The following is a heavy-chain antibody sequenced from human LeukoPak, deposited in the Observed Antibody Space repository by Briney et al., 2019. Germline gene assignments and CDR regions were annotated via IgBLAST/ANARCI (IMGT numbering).Heavy chain of an antibody. D-gene: IGHD4-17*01. CDR2: ISSSGSTI. V-gene: IGHV3-48*03. CDR3: ARDYGDYELDY. J-gene: IGHJ4*02. Sequence: PGGSLRLSRAASGFTFSSYEMNWVRQAPGKGLEWVSYISSSGSTIYYADSVKGRFTISRDNAKNSLYLQMNSLRAEDTAVYYCARDYGDYELDYWGQGTLVTVSS. CDR1: GFTFSSYE.